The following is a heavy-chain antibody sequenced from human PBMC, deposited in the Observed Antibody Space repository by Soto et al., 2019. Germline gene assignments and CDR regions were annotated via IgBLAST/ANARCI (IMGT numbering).Heavy chain of an antibody. CDR2: FVPLLGPP. J-gene: IGHJ4*02. D-gene: IGHD6-19*01. Sequence: QVHLVQSGAEVKKPGSSVKVSCKASGGTFSTSGISWVRQAPGQGLEWVGRFVPLLGPPTYAQRLQGRVTITADETTSTAYIELSSLRSEDTAVYYCAREFSSGWVGYWSQGTLVAVSS. CDR1: GGTFSTSG. V-gene: IGHV1-69*01. CDR3: AREFSSGWVGY.